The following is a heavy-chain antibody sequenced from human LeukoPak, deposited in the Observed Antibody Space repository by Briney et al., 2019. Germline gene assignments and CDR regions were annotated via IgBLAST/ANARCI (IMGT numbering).Heavy chain of an antibody. J-gene: IGHJ4*02. Sequence: GRSLRLSCAASGFTFSSYGMHWVRQAPGKGLEWVAVISYDGSNKYYADSVKGRFTISRDNSKNTLYLQMNSLRAEDTAVYYCAKLAGEWQLGRFFDYWGQGTLVTVSS. CDR1: GFTFSSYG. V-gene: IGHV3-30*18. CDR2: ISYDGSNK. D-gene: IGHD6-13*01. CDR3: AKLAGEWQLGRFFDY.